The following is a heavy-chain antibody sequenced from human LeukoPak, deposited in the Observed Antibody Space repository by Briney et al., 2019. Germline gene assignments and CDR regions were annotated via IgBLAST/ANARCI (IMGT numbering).Heavy chain of an antibody. V-gene: IGHV3-53*01. J-gene: IGHJ4*02. Sequence: PGGSLRISCAASGFNVITNDMTWVRPAPGKGLEWVSVLYSDGNTKYADSVQGRFTISRDNSKNTLYLEMNSLSPDDTAVYYCARGVEPLAANTLAYWGQGTLVTVSS. D-gene: IGHD1-14*01. CDR1: GFNVITND. CDR2: LYSDGNT. CDR3: ARGVEPLAANTLAY.